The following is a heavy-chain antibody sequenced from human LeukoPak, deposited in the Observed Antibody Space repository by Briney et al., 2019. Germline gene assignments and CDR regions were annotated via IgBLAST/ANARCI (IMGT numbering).Heavy chain of an antibody. D-gene: IGHD5-24*01. J-gene: IGHJ4*02. Sequence: ASVKVSCKASGYTFSVYYMHWVRQAPGQGLEWMGWINPNSGDTNYAQKFQGRVTMTRDMSINTAHVELGRLRSGDTAVYYCARDPSSRGNFDYWGQGTLVTVSS. V-gene: IGHV1-2*02. CDR2: INPNSGDT. CDR3: ARDPSSRGNFDY. CDR1: GYTFSVYY.